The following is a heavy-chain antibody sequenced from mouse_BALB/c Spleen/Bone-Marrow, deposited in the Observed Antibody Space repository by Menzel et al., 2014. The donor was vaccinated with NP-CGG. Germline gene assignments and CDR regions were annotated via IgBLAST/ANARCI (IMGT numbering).Heavy chain of an antibody. CDR1: GFNIKDTY. J-gene: IGHJ1*01. D-gene: IGHD2-14*01. V-gene: IGHV14-3*02. CDR2: IDPAIFT. Sequence: EVKLMESGAELVKPGASVKLSCTASGFNIKDTYLHWVKQRPEQGLDWIGRIDPAIFTKYDPKFQGKATITADTSPNTAYLHLSSLTSEDTAVYYCASCRYGWYFDVWGAGTTVTVSS. CDR3: ASCRYGWYFDV.